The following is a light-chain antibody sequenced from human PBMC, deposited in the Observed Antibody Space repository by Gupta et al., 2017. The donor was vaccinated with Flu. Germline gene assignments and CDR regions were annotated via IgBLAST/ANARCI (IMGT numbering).Light chain of an antibody. V-gene: IGLV3-19*01. CDR2: GKN. CDR3: SSRNDNHQGV. Sequence: SSELTQDPAVSVALGQTVRITCQGHSLRNYYATWYQQKPGRAPVLVNYGKNYRPSGIPDRFSCSSSGNTASMTITWAQAEDEADYYCSSRNDNHQGVFGGGTKLTVL. CDR1: SLRNYY. J-gene: IGLJ2*01.